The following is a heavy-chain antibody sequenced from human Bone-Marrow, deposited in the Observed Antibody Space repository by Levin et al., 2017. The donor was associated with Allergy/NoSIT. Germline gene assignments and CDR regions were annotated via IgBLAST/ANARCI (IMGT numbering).Heavy chain of an antibody. CDR3: ARRLGTDRDGGYVDPLKM. CDR1: GFSLNFDGEG. CDR2: IHWDDEK. D-gene: IGHD6-19*01. V-gene: IGHV2-5*02. J-gene: IGHJ3*02. Sequence: KMSGPTLVKPTETLTLTCTFSGFSLNFDGEGVGWVRQPPGKALEWLAIIHWDDEKRYSTSLRTRLTISKDTSRNQVVLTMTNMDLVDTARYYCARRLGTDRDGGYVDPLKMWGQGTMVTVSS.